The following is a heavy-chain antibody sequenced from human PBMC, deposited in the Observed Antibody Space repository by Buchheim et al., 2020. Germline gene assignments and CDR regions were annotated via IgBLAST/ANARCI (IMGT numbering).Heavy chain of an antibody. CDR1: GGSISSGGYY. Sequence: QVQLQESGPGLVKPSQTLSLTCTVSGGSISSGGYYWSWIRQHPGKGLEWIGYIYYSGSTYYNPSLKSRVTISVDTSKNQFSLKLSSVTAADTAVYYCARGGATYCSSTSCSPAEYFQHWGQGTL. CDR2: IYYSGST. V-gene: IGHV4-31*03. J-gene: IGHJ1*01. D-gene: IGHD2-2*01. CDR3: ARGGATYCSSTSCSPAEYFQH.